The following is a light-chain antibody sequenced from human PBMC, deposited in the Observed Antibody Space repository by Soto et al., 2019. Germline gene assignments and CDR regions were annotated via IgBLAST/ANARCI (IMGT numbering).Light chain of an antibody. CDR2: QVF. V-gene: IGLV2-14*01. CDR1: SSDVGGYDY. CDR3: SSYTTSSSYV. J-gene: IGLJ1*01. Sequence: QSALTQPAFVSGTPGQSITMSCTGTSSDVGGYDYVSWYQQHPGEVPKLLIYQVFSRASGVSNRFSGSKSGNTASLTISGLQADDEADYYCSSYTTSSSYVFGTGTKLTVL.